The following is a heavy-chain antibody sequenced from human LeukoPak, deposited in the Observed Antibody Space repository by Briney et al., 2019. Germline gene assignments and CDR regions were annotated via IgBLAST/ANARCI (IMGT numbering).Heavy chain of an antibody. Sequence: GGSLRLSCAASGFTFSSYAMSWVRQAPGKGLEWVSAISGSGGSTYYADSVKGRFTISRDNSKNTLYLQMNSLRAEDTAVYYCAKVVEYYYGSGSYYSDADYWGQGTLVTVSS. CDR2: ISGSGGST. V-gene: IGHV3-23*01. J-gene: IGHJ4*02. D-gene: IGHD3-10*01. CDR1: GFTFSSYA. CDR3: AKVVEYYYGSGSYYSDADY.